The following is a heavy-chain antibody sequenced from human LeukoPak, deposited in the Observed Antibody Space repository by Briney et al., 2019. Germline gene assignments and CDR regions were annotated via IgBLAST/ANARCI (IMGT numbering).Heavy chain of an antibody. J-gene: IGHJ4*02. Sequence: GGSLRLSCATSRFTSDDFGIHWVRQAPGKGLEWVCFISADGTSTFYADSVRGRFTISRDNSKNSLYLQMNGLRTEDTAFYYCAKETDNWGQGTLVTVSS. CDR3: AKETDN. CDR2: ISADGTST. CDR1: RFTSDDFG. V-gene: IGHV3-43*02.